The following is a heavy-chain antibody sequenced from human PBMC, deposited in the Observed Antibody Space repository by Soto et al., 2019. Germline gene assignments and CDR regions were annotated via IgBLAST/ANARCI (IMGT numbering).Heavy chain of an antibody. CDR2: IIPVIDTA. V-gene: IGHV1-69*06. Sequence: SVKVSCKVSGGTFNIRWVRQAPGQGLEWMGGIIPVIDTANYARKFQGRVVISADRATNIVYMEMMSLTLEDTAVYYCARGSGADALDIWGQGTMVTVSS. CDR3: ARGSGADALDI. D-gene: IGHD7-27*01. CDR1: GGTFN. J-gene: IGHJ3*02.